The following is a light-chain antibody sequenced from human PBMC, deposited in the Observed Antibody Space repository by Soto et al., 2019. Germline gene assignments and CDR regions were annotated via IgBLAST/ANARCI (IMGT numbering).Light chain of an antibody. CDR2: AS. CDR1: QSVSDMY. J-gene: IGKJ3*01. V-gene: IGKV3-20*01. Sequence: EIVLTQSPGTLSLSPGERATLSCRASQSVSDMYLAWYQQKPGQAPRLLIYASNRATGIPDRFSGSGSGTDFSLSSSILEPELLAVYYYQYYGISALFGPGTKVEIQ. CDR3: QYYGISAL.